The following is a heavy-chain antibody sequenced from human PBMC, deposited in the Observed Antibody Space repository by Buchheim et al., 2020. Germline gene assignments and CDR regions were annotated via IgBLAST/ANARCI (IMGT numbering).Heavy chain of an antibody. V-gene: IGHV1-69*04. CDR2: IIPILGIA. D-gene: IGHD3-9*01. J-gene: IGHJ6*02. Sequence: QVQLVQSGAEVKKPGSSVKVSCKASGGTFSSYAISWVRQAPGQGLEWMGRIIPILGIANYAQKFQGRVTITADKSTSTAYMELSSLRSEDTAVYYCARDKAGTLRYFDWLSPLGGMDVWGQGTT. CDR3: ARDKAGTLRYFDWLSPLGGMDV. CDR1: GGTFSSYA.